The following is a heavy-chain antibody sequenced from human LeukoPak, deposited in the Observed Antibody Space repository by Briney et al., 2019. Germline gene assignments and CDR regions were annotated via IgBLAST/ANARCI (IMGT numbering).Heavy chain of an antibody. V-gene: IGHV1-2*04. CDR2: INPNSGGT. Sequence: GASVKVSCKASGYTFTGYYMHWVRQAPGQGLEWMGWINPNSGGTNYAQKFQGWVTMTRDTSISTAYMELSRLRSDDTAVYYCAVNYYDSSGYYNDYWGQGTLVTVSS. CDR1: GYTFTGYY. J-gene: IGHJ4*02. CDR3: AVNYYDSSGYYNDY. D-gene: IGHD3-22*01.